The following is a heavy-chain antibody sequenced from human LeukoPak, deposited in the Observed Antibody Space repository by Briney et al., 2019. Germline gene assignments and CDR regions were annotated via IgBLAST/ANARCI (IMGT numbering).Heavy chain of an antibody. CDR3: ARWIAAAGTDY. D-gene: IGHD6-13*01. V-gene: IGHV1-46*01. CDR1: GYTFTSYY. CDR2: INPSGGST. J-gene: IGHJ4*02. Sequence: GESLKVSCKASGYTFTSYYMHWVRQAPGQGLEWMGIINPSGGSTSYAQKFQGRVTMTRDTSTSTVYMELSSLRSEDTAVYYCARWIAAAGTDYWGQGTLVTVSS.